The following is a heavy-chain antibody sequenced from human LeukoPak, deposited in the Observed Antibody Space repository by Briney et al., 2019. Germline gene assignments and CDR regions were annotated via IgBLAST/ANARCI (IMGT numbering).Heavy chain of an antibody. D-gene: IGHD1-1*01. CDR1: GGSFSGYY. V-gene: IGHV4-34*01. J-gene: IGHJ6*02. CDR3: ASNSVYYYYYGMDV. CDR2: ISHSGST. Sequence: SETLSLTCAVYGGSFSGYYWSWIRQPPGKGLEWIGEISHSGSTNYNPSLKSRVTISVDTSKNQFSLKLSSVTAADTAVYYCASNSVYYYYYGMDVWGQGTTVTVSS.